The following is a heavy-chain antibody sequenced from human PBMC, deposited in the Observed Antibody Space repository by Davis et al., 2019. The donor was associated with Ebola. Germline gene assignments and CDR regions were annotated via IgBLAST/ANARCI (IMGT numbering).Heavy chain of an antibody. CDR3: ASLSTVVTPEFDY. CDR2: IIPIFGTA. D-gene: IGHD4-23*01. Sequence: SVKVSCKASGYTFTSYYMHWVRQAPGQGLEWMGGIIPIFGTANYAQKFQGRVTITADESTSTAYMELSSLRSEDTAVYYCASLSTVVTPEFDYWGQGTLVTVSS. J-gene: IGHJ4*02. CDR1: GYTFTSYY. V-gene: IGHV1-69*13.